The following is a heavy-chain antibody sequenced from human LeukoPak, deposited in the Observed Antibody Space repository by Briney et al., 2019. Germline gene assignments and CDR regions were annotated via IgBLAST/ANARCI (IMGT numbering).Heavy chain of an antibody. CDR3: AKDGKGSSSWYYYYYMDV. CDR1: GFTFSDYN. CDR2: ISGSGGST. V-gene: IGHV3-23*01. Sequence: PGGSLRLSCAASGFTFSDYNMRWIRQAPGKGLEWVSAISGSGGSTYYADSVKGRFTISRDNSKNTLYLQMNSLRAEDTAVYYCAKDGKGSSSWYYYYYMDVWGKGTTVTISS. J-gene: IGHJ6*03. D-gene: IGHD6-13*01.